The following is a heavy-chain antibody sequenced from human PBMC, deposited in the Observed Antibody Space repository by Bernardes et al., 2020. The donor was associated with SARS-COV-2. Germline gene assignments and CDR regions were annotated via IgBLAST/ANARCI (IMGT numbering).Heavy chain of an antibody. CDR2: VDGGDDDT. V-gene: IGHV3-23*01. CDR3: ARDLRGDSDY. CDR1: GFSFAASA. D-gene: IGHD3-10*01. J-gene: IGHJ4*02. Sequence: GGSLRLSCTASGFSFAASAMNWVRQAPGKGLEWVATVDGGDDDTYHADSVRGRFTNSRDRSKRTLYLQMNALRAEDTGVYYCARDLRGDSDYWGQGTLVTVSA.